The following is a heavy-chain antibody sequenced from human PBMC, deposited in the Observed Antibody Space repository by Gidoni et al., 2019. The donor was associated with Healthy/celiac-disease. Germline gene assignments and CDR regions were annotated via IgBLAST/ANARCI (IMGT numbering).Heavy chain of an antibody. Sequence: QVQLVQSGAEVKKPGYSVKVSCKAAGGTFRSYAISCVRQAPGQGLEWRGGIIRSCGTANYAQKFQGRVTITADESTSTAYMELSSLRSEDTAVYYCARDSDKVTQYGMDVWGQGTTVTVSS. V-gene: IGHV1-69*01. CDR3: ARDSDKVTQYGMDV. CDR2: IIRSCGTA. D-gene: IGHD5-18*01. J-gene: IGHJ6*02. CDR1: GGTFRSYA.